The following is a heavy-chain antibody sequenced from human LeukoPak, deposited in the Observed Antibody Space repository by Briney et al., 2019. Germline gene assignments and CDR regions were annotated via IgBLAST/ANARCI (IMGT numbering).Heavy chain of an antibody. J-gene: IGHJ5*02. Sequence: GASVKVSSKASGYTFTGYYMHWVRQAPGQGLEWMGRINPNSGGTNYAQKFQGRVTMTRDTSISTAYMELSRLGSDDTAVYYCARVTQRITIFGVAKPNWFDPWGQGTLVTVSS. D-gene: IGHD3-3*01. CDR1: GYTFTGYY. V-gene: IGHV1-2*06. CDR2: INPNSGGT. CDR3: ARVTQRITIFGVAKPNWFDP.